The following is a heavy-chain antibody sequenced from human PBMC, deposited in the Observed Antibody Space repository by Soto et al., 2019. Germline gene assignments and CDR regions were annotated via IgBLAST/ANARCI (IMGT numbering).Heavy chain of an antibody. CDR2: IYDGGSS. D-gene: IGHD5-12*01. CDR3: AREKGYISGPKNFDY. J-gene: IGHJ4*02. V-gene: IGHV4-30-4*01. CDR1: GASISSGDYF. Sequence: SGTLSLTCTVSGASISSGDYFWSWIRQSPGKGLQWIGYIYDGGSSYYNPSLKSRVTMSVDTSKNQFSLKLSSVTAADTAVYYCAREKGYISGPKNFDYWGQGTLVTVSS.